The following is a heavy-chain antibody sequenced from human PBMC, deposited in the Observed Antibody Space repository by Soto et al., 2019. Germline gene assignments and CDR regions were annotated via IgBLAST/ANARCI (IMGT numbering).Heavy chain of an antibody. CDR1: GGSISSYD. J-gene: IGHJ4*02. D-gene: IGHD3-3*02. CDR2: IYYSGST. Sequence: PSETLSLTCTVAGGSISSYDWSWIRQPPGKGLEWSGYIYYSGSTNYNPSLKSRVTISVDTSKNQFSLKLSSVTSADTAVYYCARAPVIFYFDYWGQGTLVPVSS. V-gene: IGHV4-59*01. CDR3: ARAPVIFYFDY.